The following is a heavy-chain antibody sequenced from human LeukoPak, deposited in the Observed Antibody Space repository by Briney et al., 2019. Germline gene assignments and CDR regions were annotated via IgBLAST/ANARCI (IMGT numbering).Heavy chain of an antibody. Sequence: ASVKVSCKVSGYTLTELSMHWVRQAPGKGLEWMGGFHPEDGETLYAQKFQGRVTMPEDTSTDTAYMELSSLRSEDTAVYYCATRYGVAAADFDYWGQGTLVTVSS. CDR1: GYTLTELS. CDR2: FHPEDGET. D-gene: IGHD6-13*01. J-gene: IGHJ4*02. CDR3: ATRYGVAAADFDY. V-gene: IGHV1-24*01.